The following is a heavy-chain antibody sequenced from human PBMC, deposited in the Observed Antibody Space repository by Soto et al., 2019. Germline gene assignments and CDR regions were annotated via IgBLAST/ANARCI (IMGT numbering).Heavy chain of an antibody. CDR1: GYSFTSYD. J-gene: IGHJ4*02. V-gene: IGHV1-8*01. Sequence: ASVKVTCKGCGYSFTSYDLDALRQATGQGLEWMGWMNPNSGNTGYAQKFQGRVTMTRNTSISTAYMELSSLRSEDTAVYYCARGAPRRAGAGKGWVDYWGQGTLVTVSS. CDR3: ARGAPRRAGAGKGWVDY. D-gene: IGHD6-13*01. CDR2: MNPNSGNT.